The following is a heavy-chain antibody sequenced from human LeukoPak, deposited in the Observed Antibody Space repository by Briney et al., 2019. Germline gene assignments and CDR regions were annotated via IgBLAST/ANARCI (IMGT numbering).Heavy chain of an antibody. CDR2: IKHGGSEK. V-gene: IGHV3-7*01. J-gene: IGHJ4*02. D-gene: IGHD3-10*01. CDR3: ARGDENYYGSGSQDY. CDR1: GFTFSNHG. Sequence: GGSLRLSCAASGFTFSNHGMNWVRQAPGKGLEWVANIKHGGSEKYYVDSVKGRFTISRDNAKNSLYLQMNSLRAEDTAVYYCARGDENYYGSGSQDYWGQGTLVTVSS.